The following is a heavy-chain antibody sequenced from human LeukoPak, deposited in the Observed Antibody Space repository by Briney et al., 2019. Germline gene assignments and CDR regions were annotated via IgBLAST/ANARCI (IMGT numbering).Heavy chain of an antibody. CDR2: ISGSGGST. Sequence: PGGSLRLSCAASGFTFSSYAMSRVRQAPGKGLEWVSAISGSGGSTYHADSVKGRFTISRDNSKNTLYLQMNSLRAEDTAVYYCALMGSSGYFDYWGQRTLVTVSS. CDR1: GFTFSSYA. D-gene: IGHD3-22*01. V-gene: IGHV3-23*01. J-gene: IGHJ4*02. CDR3: ALMGSSGYFDY.